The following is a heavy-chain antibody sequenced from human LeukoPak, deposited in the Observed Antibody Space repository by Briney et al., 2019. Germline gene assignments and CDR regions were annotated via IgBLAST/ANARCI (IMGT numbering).Heavy chain of an antibody. CDR2: ITDSGGAT. V-gene: IGHV3-23*01. Sequence: GRSLRLSCAASGFTFSTYAMSWVRQAPGKGLEWVSGITDSGGATFYADSVKGRFTISRDNSKSTLYLQMNSLRAEDTAVYYCAKLPIVGNWFDPWGQGTLVTVSS. CDR3: AKLPIVGNWFDP. D-gene: IGHD3-22*01. J-gene: IGHJ5*02. CDR1: GFTFSTYA.